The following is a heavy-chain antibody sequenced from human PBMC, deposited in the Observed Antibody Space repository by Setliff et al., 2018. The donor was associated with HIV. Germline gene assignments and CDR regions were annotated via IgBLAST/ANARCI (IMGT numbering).Heavy chain of an antibody. D-gene: IGHD2-8*02. J-gene: IGHJ3*02. V-gene: IGHV4-61*09. CDR1: GGSISSGIYY. CDR3: ARAPTGVTNAFDI. CDR2: VYTTGGT. Sequence: PSETLSLTCTVSGGSISSGIYYWIWIRQPAGKGLEWIGHVYTTGGTNYNPSLESRLTISVDTSRNQFSLRLSSVTAADTAVYHCARAPTGVTNAFDIWGQGTMVTVSS.